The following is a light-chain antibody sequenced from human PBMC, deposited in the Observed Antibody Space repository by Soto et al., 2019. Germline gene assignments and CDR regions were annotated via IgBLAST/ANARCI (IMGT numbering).Light chain of an antibody. Sequence: QSVLTQPPSASGTPGQRVTISCSGSSSNIGSNTVNWYQQLPGTAPKLLIFTNNQRPSGVPDRFSGSKSDTSGSLAISGLQSEDEADYYCAAWDDSLNGYVFGAGTKVTVL. V-gene: IGLV1-44*01. J-gene: IGLJ1*01. CDR3: AAWDDSLNGYV. CDR1: SSNIGSNT. CDR2: TNN.